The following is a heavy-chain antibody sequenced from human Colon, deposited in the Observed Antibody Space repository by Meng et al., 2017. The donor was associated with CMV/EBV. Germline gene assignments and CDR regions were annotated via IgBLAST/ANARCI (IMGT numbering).Heavy chain of an antibody. CDR2: ISYDGKNK. V-gene: IGHV3-30*14. J-gene: IGHJ4*02. Sequence: QVQLVEYGGGLVQPGRVLSISCAASGFILSTYAMYWGRQAPGKGLEWVAVISYDGKNKYYADSVKGRFTISRDNSKNTLFLQMNSLRADDTAVYYCARGPSYSHYFDYWGQGTLVTVSS. CDR1: GFILSTYA. CDR3: ARGPSYSHYFDY. D-gene: IGHD4-11*01.